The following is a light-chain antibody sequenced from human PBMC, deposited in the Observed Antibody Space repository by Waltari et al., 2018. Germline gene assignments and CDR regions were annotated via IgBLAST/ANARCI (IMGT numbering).Light chain of an antibody. Sequence: QSALTQPASVSGSPGQSITISCTGTSSDVGGFNYVSWYQQHPGKAPKLMIYDVSNRPSGVSNRFAGSTSGNTASLTISGLQAEDEADYYCSSYISSSTLELFGGGTSLTVL. CDR2: DVS. CDR3: SSYISSSTLEL. CDR1: SSDVGGFNY. V-gene: IGLV2-14*03. J-gene: IGLJ2*01.